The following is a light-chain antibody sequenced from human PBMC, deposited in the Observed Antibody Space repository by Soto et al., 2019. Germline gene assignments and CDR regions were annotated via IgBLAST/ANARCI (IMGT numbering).Light chain of an antibody. V-gene: IGKV3-20*01. Sequence: EIVLTQSPGTLSLSPGERATLSCRASQSVSSSYLAWYQQKPGQAPRLLIYGASSRATGIPDSFSGSGSGTDFTLTISRLEPEDFAVYYCQQFGSSPWTFGQATKVDIK. CDR1: QSVSSSY. CDR2: GAS. CDR3: QQFGSSPWT. J-gene: IGKJ1*01.